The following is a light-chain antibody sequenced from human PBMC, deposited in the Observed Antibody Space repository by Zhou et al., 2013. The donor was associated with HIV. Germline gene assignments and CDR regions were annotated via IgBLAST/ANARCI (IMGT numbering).Light chain of an antibody. Sequence: DIQMTQSPSSLSASVGDRVTLTCRASQSIDNYLNWYQQKPGQAPQLLIYAASKLERRVPSRFSGSGFGTDFTLTINRLHPEDFATYYCQQANRFPQTFGQGTKVEIK. CDR2: AAS. J-gene: IGKJ2*01. CDR3: QQANRFPQT. CDR1: QSIDNY. V-gene: IGKV1-39*01.